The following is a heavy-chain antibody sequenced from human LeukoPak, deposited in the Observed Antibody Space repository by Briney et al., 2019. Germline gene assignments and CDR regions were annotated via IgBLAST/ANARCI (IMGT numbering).Heavy chain of an antibody. CDR3: AKVPKTFDHDAFDI. CDR2: ISNSGGNT. J-gene: IGHJ3*02. Sequence: GGSLRLSCAASGFTFNNNAMTWVRQAPGKGLEWVSVISNSGGNTYYADSVKGRFTISRDNSKSTLFLQMNSLRAEDTAVYYCAKVPKTFDHDAFDIWGQGTMVTVSS. V-gene: IGHV3-23*01. D-gene: IGHD3-9*01. CDR1: GFTFNNNA.